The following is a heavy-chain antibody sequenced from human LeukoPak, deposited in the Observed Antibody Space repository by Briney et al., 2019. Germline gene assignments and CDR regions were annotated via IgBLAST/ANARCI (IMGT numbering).Heavy chain of an antibody. Sequence: LRLSCTASGFTFGDYAMSWFRQAPGKGLEWIGEINHSGSTNYNPSLKSRVTISVDTSKNQFSLKLSSVTAADTAVYYCARGRSSDPWGQGTLVTVSS. CDR1: GFTFGDYA. J-gene: IGHJ5*02. CDR3: ARGRSSDP. V-gene: IGHV4-34*01. CDR2: INHSGST.